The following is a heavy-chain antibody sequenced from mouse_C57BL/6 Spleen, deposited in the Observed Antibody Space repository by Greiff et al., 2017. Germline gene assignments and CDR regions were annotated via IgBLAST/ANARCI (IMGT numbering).Heavy chain of an antibody. CDR3: ARRAARYYFDY. D-gene: IGHD3-1*01. Sequence: VQLQQSGAELVKPGASVKISCKASGYAFSSYWMNWVKQRPGKGLEWIGQIYPGDGDTNYNGKFKGKATLTADKSSSTAYMQLSSLTSEDSAVYFCARRAARYYFDYWGQGTTLTVSS. CDR1: GYAFSSYW. J-gene: IGHJ2*01. V-gene: IGHV1-80*01. CDR2: IYPGDGDT.